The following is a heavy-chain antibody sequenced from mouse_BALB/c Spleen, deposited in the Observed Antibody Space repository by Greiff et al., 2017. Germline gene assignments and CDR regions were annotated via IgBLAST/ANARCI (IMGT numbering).Heavy chain of an antibody. J-gene: IGHJ3*01. CDR3: ARDGYYGSSPWFAY. Sequence: VQLQQSGAELVRPGSSVKISCKASGYAFSSYWMNWVKQRPGQGLEWIGQIYPGDGDTNYNGKFKGKATLTADKSSSTAYMQLSSLTSEDSAVYFCARDGYYGSSPWFAYWGQGTLVTVSA. V-gene: IGHV1-80*01. CDR1: GYAFSSYW. D-gene: IGHD1-1*01. CDR2: IYPGDGDT.